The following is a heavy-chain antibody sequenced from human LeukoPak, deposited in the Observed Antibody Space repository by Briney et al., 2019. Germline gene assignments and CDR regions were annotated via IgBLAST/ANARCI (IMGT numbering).Heavy chain of an antibody. CDR3: ARELRVERDDY. CDR2: ISGSSDAI. V-gene: IGHV3-21*05. CDR1: GFTFSTYS. Sequence: PGGSLRLSCAASGFTFSTYSMSWVRQAPGKGLEWVSYISGSSDAIYYADSVKGRFTISRDNAKNSLYLQMNSLRAEDTAVYYCARELRVERDDYWGQGTLVTVSS. D-gene: IGHD1-1*01. J-gene: IGHJ4*02.